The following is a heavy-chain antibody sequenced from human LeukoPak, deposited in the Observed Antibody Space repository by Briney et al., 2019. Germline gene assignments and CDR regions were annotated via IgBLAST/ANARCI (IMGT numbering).Heavy chain of an antibody. CDR3: ARGYSLNYYDSSGYNDAFDI. CDR1: GYSISSGYY. J-gene: IGHJ3*02. V-gene: IGHV4-38-2*02. D-gene: IGHD3-22*01. CDR2: IYHSGST. Sequence: SETLSLTCTVSGYSISSGYYWGWIRQPPGKGLEWIGSIYHSGSTYYNPSLKSRVTISVDTSKNQFSLKLSSVTAADTAVYYCARGYSLNYYDSSGYNDAFDIWGQGTMVTVSS.